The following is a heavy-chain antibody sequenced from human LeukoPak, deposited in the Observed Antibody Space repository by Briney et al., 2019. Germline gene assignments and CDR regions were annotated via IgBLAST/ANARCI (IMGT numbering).Heavy chain of an antibody. Sequence: PGGSLRLSCAASGFTFDDYAMHWVRQAPGKGLEWVSGISWNSGSIGYADSVKGRFTISRDNAKNSLYLQMNSLRAEDTALYYCAKGTYCYDSSGYYYPAPNFDYWGQGTLVTVSS. V-gene: IGHV3-9*01. D-gene: IGHD3-22*01. J-gene: IGHJ4*02. CDR2: ISWNSGSI. CDR3: AKGTYCYDSSGYYYPAPNFDY. CDR1: GFTFDDYA.